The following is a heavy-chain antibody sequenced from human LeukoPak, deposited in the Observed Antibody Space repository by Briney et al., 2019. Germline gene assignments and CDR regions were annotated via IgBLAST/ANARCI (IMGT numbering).Heavy chain of an antibody. D-gene: IGHD6-19*01. CDR2: IYTSGST. V-gene: IGHV4-61*02. CDR1: GGSISSGSYY. J-gene: IGHJ4*02. Sequence: SQTLSLTCTVSGGSISSGSYYWSWIRQPAGKGLEWIGRIYTSGSTNYNPSLKSRVNMSVHTSKNQFALKPSSVTAADTAGYYCVREVGHYSSGWLSSEYYFDYWGQGTLVTVSS. CDR3: VREVGHYSSGWLSSEYYFDY.